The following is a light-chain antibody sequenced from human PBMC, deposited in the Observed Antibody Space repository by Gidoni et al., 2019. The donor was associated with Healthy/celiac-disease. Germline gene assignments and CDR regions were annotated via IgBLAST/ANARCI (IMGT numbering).Light chain of an antibody. CDR3: QQYNNWPSTT. V-gene: IGKV3-15*01. CDR1: QSVSSN. J-gene: IGKJ2*01. CDR2: GAS. Sequence: EIVMTQSPATLSVSPGERATLSCRASQSVSSNFTWYQQKPGQAHRLLIYGASTRATGIPARFSGRWSGAEFTLTISLLQSEDFAVYYCQQYNNWPSTTFGQGTKLEIK.